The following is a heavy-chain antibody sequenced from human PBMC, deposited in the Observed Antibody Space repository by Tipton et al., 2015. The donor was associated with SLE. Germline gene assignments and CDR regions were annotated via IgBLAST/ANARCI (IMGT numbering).Heavy chain of an antibody. CDR2: ISWDGGST. V-gene: IGHV3-43D*04. Sequence: GSLRLSCAASGFSFDDSAMHWVRQAPGKGLEWVSLISWDGGSTYYADSVKGRFTISRDNTKNSLFLQMNSLKTEDTALYYCAKDIGGSDFYYYAMDVWGQGTTVTVSS. J-gene: IGHJ6*02. CDR3: AKDIGGSDFYYYAMDV. D-gene: IGHD3-16*01. CDR1: GFSFDDSA.